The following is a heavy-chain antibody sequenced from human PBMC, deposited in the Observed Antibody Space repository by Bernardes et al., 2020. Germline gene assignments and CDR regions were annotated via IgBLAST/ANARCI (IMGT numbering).Heavy chain of an antibody. CDR1: GFTFSSYW. Sequence: GGSLRLSCAASGFTFSSYWMHWVRQAPGKGLVWVSRINSDGSSTSYADSVKGRFTISRDNAKNTLYLQMNSLRAEDTAVYYCARVYYDIVVVPAAYNWFDPWGQGTLVTVSS. V-gene: IGHV3-74*01. CDR3: ARVYYDIVVVPAAYNWFDP. CDR2: INSDGSST. D-gene: IGHD2-2*01. J-gene: IGHJ5*02.